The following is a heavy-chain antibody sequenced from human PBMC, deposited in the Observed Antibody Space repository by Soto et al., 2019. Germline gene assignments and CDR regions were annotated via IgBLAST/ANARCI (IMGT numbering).Heavy chain of an antibody. CDR2: LSRGGGST. Sequence: GGSLRLSCAASGFTYSSHGMSWVRQAPGKGLEWIAGLSRGGGSTYYADSVKGRFTISRDNSKNTLDLIMNSLRAEDTAVYYCAKDPPLSGYYDSSGYYYGPVHDAFDIWGQGTMVTVS. V-gene: IGHV3-23*01. J-gene: IGHJ3*02. CDR3: AKDPPLSGYYDSSGYYYGPVHDAFDI. CDR1: GFTYSSHG. D-gene: IGHD3-22*01.